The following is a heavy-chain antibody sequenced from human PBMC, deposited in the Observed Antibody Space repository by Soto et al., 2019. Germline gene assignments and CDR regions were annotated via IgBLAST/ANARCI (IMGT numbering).Heavy chain of an antibody. CDR3: AGSIRAAGDFCRGY. J-gene: IGHJ4*02. CDR1: GGTFSSYA. D-gene: IGHD3-3*01. CDR2: IIPIFGTA. V-gene: IGHV1-69*06. Sequence: QVQLVQSGAEVKKPGSSVKVSCKASGGTFSSYAISWVRQAPGQGLEWMGGIIPIFGTANYAQKFQGRVTITADKSTSTAYMELSSLRAEDTAVYYCAGSIRAAGDFCRGYWGQGTLVTVSS.